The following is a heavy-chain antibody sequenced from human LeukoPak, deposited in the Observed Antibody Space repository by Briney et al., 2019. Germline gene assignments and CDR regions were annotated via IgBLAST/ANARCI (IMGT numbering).Heavy chain of an antibody. CDR1: GGSFSGYY. CDR2: INDSGGT. CDR3: AIGPDHAKVGY. Sequence: PSETLSLTCAVYGGSFSGYYWTWIRQPPEKGLKWIGEINDSGGTDYNPSLRSRVTISIDTSKNQFSLKLSSVTAADTAVYYCAIGPDHAKVGYWGQGNLVTVSS. J-gene: IGHJ4*02. D-gene: IGHD1-14*01. V-gene: IGHV4-34*01.